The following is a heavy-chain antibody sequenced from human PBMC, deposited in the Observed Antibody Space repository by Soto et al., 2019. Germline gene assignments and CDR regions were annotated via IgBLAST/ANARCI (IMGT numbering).Heavy chain of an antibody. CDR2: IYHSGST. CDR3: AREGDYDILTGYFDY. D-gene: IGHD3-9*01. J-gene: IGHJ4*02. V-gene: IGHV4-4*02. Sequence: SETLSLTCAVSGGYISSSNLWSWVRPPPGKGLEWIGEIYHSGSTNYNPSLKSRVTISVDKSKNQFSLKLSSVTAADTAVYYYAREGDYDILTGYFDYWGQGTLVTVSS. CDR1: GGYISSSNL.